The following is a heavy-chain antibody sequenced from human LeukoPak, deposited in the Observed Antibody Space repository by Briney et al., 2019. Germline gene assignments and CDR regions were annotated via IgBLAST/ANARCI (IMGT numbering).Heavy chain of an antibody. CDR3: ASLYYDNSGYFSWLDP. CDR1: GGTFVSHT. D-gene: IGHD3-22*01. Sequence: GASVKVSCKASGGTFVSHTISWVRQAPGQGLEWVGRVIPVLGMATHAQSFQGRVTITADKSTSTAYMELSSLRSEDTAVYYCASLYYDNSGYFSWLDPWGQGTLVTVSS. J-gene: IGHJ5*02. CDR2: VIPVLGMA. V-gene: IGHV1-69*02.